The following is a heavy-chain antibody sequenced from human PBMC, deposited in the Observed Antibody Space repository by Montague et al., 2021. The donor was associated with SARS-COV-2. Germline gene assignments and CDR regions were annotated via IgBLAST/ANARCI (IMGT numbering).Heavy chain of an antibody. CDR3: ARAYSGSWAHLDN. CDR1: GDSISSRSR. V-gene: IGHV4-4*02. J-gene: IGHJ4*02. CDR2: VYHTGST. D-gene: IGHD5-12*01. Sequence: SETLSLTCAVSGDSISSRSRWSWVRQSPGKGLEWIANVYHTGSTNYNASLASRVSLSVDKSNNQFSLKLTSVTAADTAVYYCARAYSGSWAHLDNWGQGSLVTVSS.